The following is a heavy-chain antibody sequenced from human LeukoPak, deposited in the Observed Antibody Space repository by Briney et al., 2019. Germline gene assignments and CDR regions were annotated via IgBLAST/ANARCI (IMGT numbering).Heavy chain of an antibody. CDR2: ISSSGSTI. Sequence: PGGSLRLSCAASGFTFKDYYMSWIRQAPGKGLEWVSYISSSGSTIYYADSVKGRFTISRDNAKNSLYLQMNRLRAEDTAVYYSPPAWVADYSKSGYYYYYYMDVWGKGTTVTVSS. CDR3: PPAWVADYSKSGYYYYYYMDV. D-gene: IGHD4-11*01. V-gene: IGHV3-11*01. J-gene: IGHJ6*03. CDR1: GFTFKDYY.